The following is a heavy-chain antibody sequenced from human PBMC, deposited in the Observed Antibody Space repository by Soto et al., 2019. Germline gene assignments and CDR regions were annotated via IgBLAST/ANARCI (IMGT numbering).Heavy chain of an antibody. Sequence: QVQVVESGGGVVQPGRSLRLSCAASGFTFRTYAMHWVRQAPGKGLEWVAVISHDGSNTDYGDSVKGRFTISRDNSKITLSLQMNSLRREDTGVYYCAKDSGSTEYFVASWGQGTLVSVSS. J-gene: IGHJ4*02. CDR3: AKDSGSTEYFVAS. CDR1: GFTFRTYA. D-gene: IGHD2-2*01. V-gene: IGHV3-30*18. CDR2: ISHDGSNT.